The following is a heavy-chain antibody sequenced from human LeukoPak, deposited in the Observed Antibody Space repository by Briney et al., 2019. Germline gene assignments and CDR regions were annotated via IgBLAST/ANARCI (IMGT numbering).Heavy chain of an antibody. Sequence: PSETLSLTCTVSGGSISSYYWSWIRQPPGKGLEWIGYIYYSGSTNYNPSLKSRVTISVDTSKNQFSLKLSSVTAADTAVYYCAGSRSWYGVYFDYWGQGTLVTVSS. V-gene: IGHV4-59*01. CDR3: AGSRSWYGVYFDY. CDR2: IYYSGST. J-gene: IGHJ4*02. CDR1: GGSISSYY. D-gene: IGHD6-13*01.